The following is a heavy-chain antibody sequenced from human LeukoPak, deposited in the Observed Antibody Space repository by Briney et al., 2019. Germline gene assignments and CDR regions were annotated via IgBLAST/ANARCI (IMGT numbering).Heavy chain of an antibody. D-gene: IGHD6-6*01. V-gene: IGHV4-61*02. CDR1: GGSISSGGHY. J-gene: IGHJ4*02. CDR3: ASGPSDLGSSSQY. Sequence: SETLSLTCTVSGGSISSGGHYWSWIRQPAGKGLEYLGRISSTGSTNYDPSLRSRVTISVDRTKNQFSLKLSSVTAADTAVYYCASGPSDLGSSSQYWGQGTLVTVSS. CDR2: ISSTGST.